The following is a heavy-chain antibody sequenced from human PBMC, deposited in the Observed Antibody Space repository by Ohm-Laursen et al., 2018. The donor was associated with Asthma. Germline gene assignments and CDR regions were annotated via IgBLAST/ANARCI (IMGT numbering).Heavy chain of an antibody. CDR3: ARGRQQLPLDY. V-gene: IGHV4-59*07. D-gene: IGHD6-13*01. CDR1: GGSISSYY. J-gene: IGHJ4*02. Sequence: SDTLSLTCTVSGGSISSYYWSWIRQPPGKGLEWIGYIYYSGSTNYNPSLKSRVTISVDTSKNQFSLKLSSVTAADTAVYYCARGRQQLPLDYWGQGTLVTVSS. CDR2: IYYSGST.